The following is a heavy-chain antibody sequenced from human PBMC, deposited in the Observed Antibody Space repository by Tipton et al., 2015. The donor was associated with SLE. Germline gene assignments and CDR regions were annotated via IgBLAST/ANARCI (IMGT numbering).Heavy chain of an antibody. CDR3: ATVFYTKYFWFES. D-gene: IGHD4-11*01. CDR1: GNIFTSYY. V-gene: IGHV1-46*01. Sequence: QSGAEVKKPGASVKVSCKASGNIFTSYYIHWVRQAPGQGLEWVGMINPSGGTARYAQKFQGRVTMTRDTSTSTVYMEMSSLRPEDTAVYYCATVFYTKYFWFESWGQGTLLTVSS. J-gene: IGHJ5*01. CDR2: INPSGGTA.